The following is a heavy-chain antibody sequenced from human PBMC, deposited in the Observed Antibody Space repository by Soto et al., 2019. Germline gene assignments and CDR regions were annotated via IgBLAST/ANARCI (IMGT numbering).Heavy chain of an antibody. D-gene: IGHD3-3*01. J-gene: IGHJ5*02. CDR2: IYHNGGT. CDR3: AGPFWIGSA. CDR1: GGSISSHY. V-gene: IGHV4-59*11. Sequence: LSLTCAVSGGSISSHYWSWIRQPPGKGLEWIGYIYHNGGTTYNPSLKSRVTILLDTSKKQFSLKLSSVTAADTAVYYCAGPFWIGSAWGQGTLVTVSS.